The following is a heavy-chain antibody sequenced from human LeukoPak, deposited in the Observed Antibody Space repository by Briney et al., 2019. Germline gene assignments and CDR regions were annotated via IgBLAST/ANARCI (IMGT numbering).Heavy chain of an antibody. CDR1: GFTFSSYW. CDR3: ARSRGYSYGDFDY. D-gene: IGHD5-18*01. Sequence: GGSLRLSCAASGFTFSSYWMHWVRQAPGKGLVWVSRIKSDGSSTNYADSVKGRFTISRDNAKNTLYLQMNSLRAEDTAVYYCARSRGYSYGDFDYWGQGILVTVSS. CDR2: IKSDGSST. V-gene: IGHV3-74*01. J-gene: IGHJ4*02.